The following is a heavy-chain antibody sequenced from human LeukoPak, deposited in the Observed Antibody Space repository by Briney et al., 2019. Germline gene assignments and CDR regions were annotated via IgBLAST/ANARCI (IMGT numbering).Heavy chain of an antibody. CDR1: GYTFTGYY. CDR2: INPNSGGT. Sequence: ASVKVSCKASGYTFTGYYMHWVRQAPGLGLEWMGWINPNSGGTNCAQKFQGRVTMTRDTSISTAYMELSRLRSDDTAVYYCARVARGGEDDYWGQGTLVTVSS. J-gene: IGHJ4*02. D-gene: IGHD3-10*01. CDR3: ARVARGGEDDY. V-gene: IGHV1-2*02.